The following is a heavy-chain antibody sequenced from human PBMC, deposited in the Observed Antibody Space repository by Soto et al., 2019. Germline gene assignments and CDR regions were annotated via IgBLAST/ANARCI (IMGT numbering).Heavy chain of an antibody. CDR1: GFTFSTYS. Sequence: GGSLRLSCAASGFTFSTYSMNWVRQAPGKGLEWVSYISSGSNTIYYADSVKGRFTISRDDAKDSLYLQMNSLRDEDTAVYYCATMVRGAVAFDYWGQGTLVTVSS. J-gene: IGHJ4*02. V-gene: IGHV3-48*02. CDR2: ISSGSNTI. D-gene: IGHD3-10*01. CDR3: ATMVRGAVAFDY.